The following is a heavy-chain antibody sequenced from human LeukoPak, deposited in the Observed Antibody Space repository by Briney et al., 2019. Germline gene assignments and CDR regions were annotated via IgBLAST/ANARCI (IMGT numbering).Heavy chain of an antibody. CDR2: IYYSGST. D-gene: IGHD5-24*01. J-gene: IGHJ4*02. CDR1: GGSISSYY. Sequence: SETLSLTCTVSGGSISSYYWSWIRQPPGKGLEWIGYIYYSGSTNYNPSLKSRVTISVDTSKNQFSLKPSSVTAADTAVYYCASTEMATILAYWGQGTLVTVSS. V-gene: IGHV4-59*01. CDR3: ASTEMATILAY.